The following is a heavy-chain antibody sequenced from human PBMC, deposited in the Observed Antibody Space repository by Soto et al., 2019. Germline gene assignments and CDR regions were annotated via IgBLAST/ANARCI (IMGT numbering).Heavy chain of an antibody. CDR1: GGSIRGFY. D-gene: IGHD2-21*02. CDR2: ISYIGNT. V-gene: IGHV4-59*01. Sequence: SEALSLTCAVSGGSIRGFYWSWMRHPAGKGLEWSGDISYIGNTKYNPSLKSRVTISVDTSKNQFSLKLSSLTAADTAVYYCARVAYCGGDCSPYILDYWGQGTLVTVSS. J-gene: IGHJ4*02. CDR3: ARVAYCGGDCSPYILDY.